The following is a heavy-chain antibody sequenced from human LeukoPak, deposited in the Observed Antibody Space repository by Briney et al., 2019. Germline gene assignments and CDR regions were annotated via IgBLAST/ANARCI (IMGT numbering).Heavy chain of an antibody. V-gene: IGHV3-21*01. Sequence: KAGGSLRLSCAASGFTFSSYSMNWVRQAPGKGLEWVSSISSSSSYIYYADSVKGRFTISRDNTKNSLYLQMNSLRAEDTAVYYCARDPYRGWGPRWFDPWGQGTLVTVSS. CDR1: GFTFSSYS. CDR2: ISSSSSYI. D-gene: IGHD7-27*01. J-gene: IGHJ5*02. CDR3: ARDPYRGWGPRWFDP.